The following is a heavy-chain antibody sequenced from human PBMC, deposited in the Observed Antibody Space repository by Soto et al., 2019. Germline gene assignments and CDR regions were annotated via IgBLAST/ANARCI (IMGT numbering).Heavy chain of an antibody. J-gene: IGHJ4*02. CDR1: GFTFSSYA. CDR3: ARESEDLTSNFDY. CDR2: ISGSSGST. Sequence: GGSLRLSCAASGFTFSSYAMSWVRQAPGKGLEWVSAISGSSGSTYYADSVKGRFTISRDNAKNSLYLEMNSLRAEDTAVYYCARESEDLTSNFDYWGQGTLVTVSS. V-gene: IGHV3-23*01.